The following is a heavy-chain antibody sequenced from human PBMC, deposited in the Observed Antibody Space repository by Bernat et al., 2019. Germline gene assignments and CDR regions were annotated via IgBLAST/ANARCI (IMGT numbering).Heavy chain of an antibody. D-gene: IGHD6-13*01. CDR1: GYTFTSYA. CDR2: INAGNGNT. V-gene: IGHV1-3*01. Sequence: QVQLVQSGAEVKKPGASVKVSCKASGYTFTSYAMHWVCQAPGQRLEWMGWINAGNGNTKYSQKFQGRVTITRDTSASTAYMELSSLRSEDTAVYYCASPGAAAGTYYYYGMDVWGQGTTVTVSS. J-gene: IGHJ6*02. CDR3: ASPGAAAGTYYYYGMDV.